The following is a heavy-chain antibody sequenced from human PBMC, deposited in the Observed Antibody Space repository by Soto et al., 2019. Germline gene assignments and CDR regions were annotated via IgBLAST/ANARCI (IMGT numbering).Heavy chain of an antibody. J-gene: IGHJ4*02. V-gene: IGHV3-7*01. CDR3: GRDAGRRFDY. Sequence: EVQLVESGGGLVQPGGSLRLSCAASGFTFSSYWMTWARQAPGKGLEWVASMNRDGSEKRYVDSVEGGFTISRDNAKNSLFLQMNSLSPDDTAVYYCGRDAGRRFDYWGQGSLVTVSS. CDR2: MNRDGSEK. D-gene: IGHD6-13*01. CDR1: GFTFSSYW.